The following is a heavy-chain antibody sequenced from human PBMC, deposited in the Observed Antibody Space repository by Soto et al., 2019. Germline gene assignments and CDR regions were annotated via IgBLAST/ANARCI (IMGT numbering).Heavy chain of an antibody. D-gene: IGHD2-15*01. V-gene: IGHV4-4*02. CDR1: GGSVTSNVW. J-gene: IGHJ4*02. CDR3: ERDAAVPGESDRFDY. Sequence: PSETLSLTCAVSGGSVTSNVWWSWVRQPPGKGLGWIGEAYHNGLTDYNPSLKSRVTMSVDTSKNEFSLKLTSLTAADTAIYYCERDAAVPGESDRFDYWGQGTLVTVYS. CDR2: AYHNGLT.